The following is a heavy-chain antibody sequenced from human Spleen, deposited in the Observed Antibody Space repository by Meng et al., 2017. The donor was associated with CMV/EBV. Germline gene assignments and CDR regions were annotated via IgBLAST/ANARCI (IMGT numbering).Heavy chain of an antibody. J-gene: IGHJ4*02. Sequence: GESLKISCAASGFSFDDYAIHWVRQAPGKGLEWVSGISSDSTIDYADSVKGRFTISRDNAKNSLYLQMNSLRVEDTAVYYCARGGGEYWGQGILFTVSS. CDR2: ISSDSTI. V-gene: IGHV3-69-1*01. D-gene: IGHD3-10*01. CDR3: ARGGGEY. CDR1: GFSFDDYA.